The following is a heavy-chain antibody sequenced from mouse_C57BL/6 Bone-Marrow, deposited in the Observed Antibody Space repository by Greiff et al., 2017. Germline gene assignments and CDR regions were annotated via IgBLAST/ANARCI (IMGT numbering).Heavy chain of an antibody. CDR3: TRAPVLLRKYFDV. J-gene: IGHJ1*03. D-gene: IGHD1-1*01. Sequence: EVQLVESGEGLVKPGGSLKLSCAASGFTFSSYAMSWVRQTPEKRLEWVAYISSGGDYIYYADTVKGRFTISRGNARNTLYLQMSSLKSEDTAMYYWTRAPVLLRKYFDVWGTGTTVTVSS. V-gene: IGHV5-9-1*02. CDR2: ISSGGDYI. CDR1: GFTFSSYA.